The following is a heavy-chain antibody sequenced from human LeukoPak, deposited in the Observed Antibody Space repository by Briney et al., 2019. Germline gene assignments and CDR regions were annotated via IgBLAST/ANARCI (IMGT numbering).Heavy chain of an antibody. D-gene: IGHD3-10*01. CDR3: ARHYGP. V-gene: IGHV4-39*01. J-gene: IGHJ5*02. CDR1: GDSINNYY. CDR2: IYDSEST. Sequence: SETLSLTCTVSGDSINNYYWGWIRQPPGKGLEWIGSIYDSESTYYNPSLKSRVTISVDTSKNQFSLKLNSVTAADTAVYYCARHYGPWGQGTLVTVSS.